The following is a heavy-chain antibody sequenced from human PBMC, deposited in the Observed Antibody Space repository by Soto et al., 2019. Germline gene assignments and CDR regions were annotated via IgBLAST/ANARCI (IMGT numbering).Heavy chain of an antibody. Sequence: SGPKSLTATVSDGSITSWVHHLSRIRQHPAKGLEWIGHIYYSGTTYYNPSLKSRATISAETSENQLSLKLISVTAADTAVYFCARLMATSGFDPWGQGTPVPVSS. J-gene: IGHJ5*02. CDR1: DGSITSWVHH. CDR3: ARLMATSGFDP. V-gene: IGHV4-31*02. CDR2: IYYSGTT.